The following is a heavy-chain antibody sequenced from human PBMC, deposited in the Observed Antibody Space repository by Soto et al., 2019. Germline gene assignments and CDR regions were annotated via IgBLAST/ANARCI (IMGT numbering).Heavy chain of an antibody. Sequence: GGSLRLSCAASGFTFSSYSMNWVRQAQGKGLEWVSSISSSSSYIYYADSVKGRFTISRDNAKNSLYLQMNSLRAEDTAVYYCARDILELPCYWGQGTLVTVSS. CDR1: GFTFSSYS. J-gene: IGHJ4*02. CDR3: ARDILELPCY. D-gene: IGHD1-7*01. CDR2: ISSSSSYI. V-gene: IGHV3-21*01.